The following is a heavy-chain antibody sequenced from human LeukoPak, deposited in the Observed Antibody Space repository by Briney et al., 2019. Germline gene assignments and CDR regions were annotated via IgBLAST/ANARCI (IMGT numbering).Heavy chain of an antibody. V-gene: IGHV1-69*05. CDR1: GGTFSSYA. Sequence: SVKVSCKASGGTFSSYAISWVRQAPGQGLEWMGGIIPIFGTANYAQKFQGRVTITTDESTSTAYMELSSLRSEDTAVYYCARQGYYDSSGFFDYWGQGTLVTVSS. CDR2: IIPIFGTA. J-gene: IGHJ4*02. CDR3: ARQGYYDSSGFFDY. D-gene: IGHD3-22*01.